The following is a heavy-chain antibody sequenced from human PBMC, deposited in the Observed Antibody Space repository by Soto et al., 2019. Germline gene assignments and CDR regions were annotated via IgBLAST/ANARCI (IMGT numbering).Heavy chain of an antibody. J-gene: IGHJ4*02. CDR3: ARDRPHYGLDY. Sequence: ASVKVSCKASGYTFTSYAMHWVRQAPGQRLAWMGWIIAINGKTNYAQKLQGRVTMTTDKSTSTAYMELRSLRPDDTAVYYCARDRPHYGLDYWGQGTLVTVSS. CDR1: GYTFTSYA. V-gene: IGHV1-18*01. CDR2: IIAINGKT. D-gene: IGHD3-10*01.